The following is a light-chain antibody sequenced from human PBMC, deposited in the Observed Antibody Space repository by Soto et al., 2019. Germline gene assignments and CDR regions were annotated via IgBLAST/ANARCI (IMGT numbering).Light chain of an antibody. J-gene: IGKJ1*01. CDR1: QNIRNS. Sequence: DIQLTQSPSSLSSSVGDRVTITCRASQNIRNSLNWYQQKPGKAPKFLIYASSSLQSGVPSRFSGSASGTDFTLTISSLQPEDFKTYYCQQSYSNPLTFGQGTKVDIK. CDR2: ASS. V-gene: IGKV1-39*01. CDR3: QQSYSNPLT.